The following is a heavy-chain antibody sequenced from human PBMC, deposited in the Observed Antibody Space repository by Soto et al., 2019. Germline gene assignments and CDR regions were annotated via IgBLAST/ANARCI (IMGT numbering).Heavy chain of an antibody. CDR2: IIPMFGAA. CDR3: ARDFGLYSCFAS. D-gene: IGHD3-3*01. CDR1: GGTFSNFA. J-gene: IGHJ5*01. Sequence: QVQLVQSGAEAKKPGSSVKVSCTASGGTFSNFAISWVRQAPGQGLEWMGGIIPMFGAADYEQEFQGRVTITADESTSTAYMELSSLRSEDTAMYYCARDFGLYSCFASWGQGTQVTVSS. V-gene: IGHV1-69*01.